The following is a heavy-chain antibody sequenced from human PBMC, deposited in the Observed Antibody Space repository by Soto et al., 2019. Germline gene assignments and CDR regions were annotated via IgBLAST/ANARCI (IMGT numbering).Heavy chain of an antibody. CDR1: GFTFSSYA. V-gene: IGHV3-23*01. CDR3: AINTMVRGAFDI. D-gene: IGHD3-10*01. Sequence: EVQLLESGGGLVQPGGSLRLSCAASGFTFSSYAMSWVRQAPGKGLEWVSAISGSGGSTYYADSVKGRFTISRDNSKNTLYLQMNGLRAEDTAVYYCAINTMVRGAFDIWGQGTMVTVSS. CDR2: ISGSGGST. J-gene: IGHJ3*02.